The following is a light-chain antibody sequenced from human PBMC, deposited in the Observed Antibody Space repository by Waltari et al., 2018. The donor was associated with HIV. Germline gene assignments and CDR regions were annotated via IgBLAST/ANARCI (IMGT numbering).Light chain of an antibody. CDR3: QQSDATPT. Sequence: IVMTQSPESLAVSPGETAIINCKSGQSLLHTFDTRNYLGWYQQRPGKPPKLIIYWATRRESGVPARFSGSGSGTNFSLTITNFVSEDVAVYYCQQSDATPTFGQGTKLEI. CDR2: WAT. V-gene: IGKV4-1*01. J-gene: IGKJ1*01. CDR1: QSLLHTFDTRNY.